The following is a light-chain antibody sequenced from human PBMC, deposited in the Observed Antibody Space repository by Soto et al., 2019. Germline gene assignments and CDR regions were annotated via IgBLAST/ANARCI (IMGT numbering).Light chain of an antibody. V-gene: IGLV2-14*01. CDR3: GSYTTSTTLVV. CDR1: SSDVGDYNY. J-gene: IGLJ2*01. Sequence: QSALTQPASVSGSPGQSITVSCTGTSSDVGDYNYVSWYQQHPGKAPKLIIYEVTNRPSGVSNRFSGSKSGNTASLTISGLQAEDEADYYCGSYTTSTTLVVFGGGTKLTVL. CDR2: EVT.